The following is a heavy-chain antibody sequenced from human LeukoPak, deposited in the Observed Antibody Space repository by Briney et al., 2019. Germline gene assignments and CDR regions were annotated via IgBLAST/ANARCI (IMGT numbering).Heavy chain of an antibody. CDR2: TYYRSNWYN. CDR1: GDSVSSNSVA. CDR3: GRGKTGIFDC. J-gene: IGHJ4*02. V-gene: IGHV6-1*01. Sequence: SQTLSLTCAISGDSVSSNSVAWHWIRQSPSRGLEWLGRTYYRSNWYNDYAVSVKSRITINPDTSKNQFSLQLNSVTPEDTAVYYCGRGKTGIFDCWGQGTLVTVSS. D-gene: IGHD7-27*01.